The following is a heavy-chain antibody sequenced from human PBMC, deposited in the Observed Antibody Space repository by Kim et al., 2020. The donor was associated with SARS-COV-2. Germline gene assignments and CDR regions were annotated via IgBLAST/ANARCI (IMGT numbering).Heavy chain of an antibody. CDR3: ARDTSAFAAGPPSCYYYGMNV. Sequence: SETLSLTCTVSGGSISSYYWSWIRQPPGKGLEWIGYIYYSGSTNYNPSLKSRVTISVDTSKNHFSLKLSSVTAADTAVYYCARDTSAFAAGPPSCYYYGMNVWGQGTTVTVSS. D-gene: IGHD3-10*01. CDR2: IYYSGST. J-gene: IGHJ6*02. V-gene: IGHV4-59*13. CDR1: GGSISSYY.